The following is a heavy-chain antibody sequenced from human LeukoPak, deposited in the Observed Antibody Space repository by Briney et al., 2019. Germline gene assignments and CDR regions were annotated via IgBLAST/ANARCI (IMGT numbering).Heavy chain of an antibody. CDR1: GFTFSSYA. CDR3: VKAGYYGSSGYGTH. CDR2: ISSNGGST. J-gene: IGHJ4*02. D-gene: IGHD3-22*01. V-gene: IGHV3-64D*06. Sequence: PGGSLRLSCSASGFTFSSYAMHWVRQAPGKGLEYVSAISSNGGSTYYADSVKGRFTISRDNSKNTLYPQMSSLRAEDTAVYYCVKAGYYGSSGYGTHWGQGTLVTVSS.